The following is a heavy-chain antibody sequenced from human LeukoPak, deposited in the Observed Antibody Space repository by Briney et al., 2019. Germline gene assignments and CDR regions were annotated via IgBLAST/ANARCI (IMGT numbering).Heavy chain of an antibody. J-gene: IGHJ4*02. D-gene: IGHD1-26*01. Sequence: GGSLRLSCGASGFPFSSYAMTWVRQAPGKGLEWVSTVSGSGSSTYYADSVKGRFTISRDRSKNTVYLQMSSLRVEDTAIYYCAKGEGKVGATSDYWGQGTLVIVSS. CDR1: GFPFSSYA. V-gene: IGHV3-23*01. CDR3: AKGEGKVGATSDY. CDR2: VSGSGSST.